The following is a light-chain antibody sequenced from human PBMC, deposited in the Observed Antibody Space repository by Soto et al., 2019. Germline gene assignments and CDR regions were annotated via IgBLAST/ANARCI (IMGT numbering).Light chain of an antibody. CDR3: TSYTARTKWV. Sequence: QSALTQPAAVSGSPGQSTTISCTGTTSDVGDNNFVSWYQQHPNKAPKLIIYEVSYRPSGVSDRFSGSKSGNTAPLTISGLQADDEAEYYCTSYTARTKWVFGGGTKLTVL. V-gene: IGLV2-14*01. J-gene: IGLJ3*02. CDR1: TSDVGDNNF. CDR2: EVS.